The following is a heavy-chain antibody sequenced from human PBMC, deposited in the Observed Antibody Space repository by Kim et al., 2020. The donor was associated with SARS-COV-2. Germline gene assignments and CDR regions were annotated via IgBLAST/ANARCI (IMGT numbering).Heavy chain of an antibody. V-gene: IGHV3-21*01. J-gene: IGHJ4*02. CDR2: ISSRGNDI. D-gene: IGHD6-19*01. Sequence: GGSLRLSCVASEFTFSSFSMNWVRQVPGKGLEWISSISSRGNDIYYRDSVRGRFTISRDNAKNSLYLQMNSLRAEDTAVYYCVRGAAAVAYPDFDCWGQGTLVTVSS. CDR3: VRGAAAVAYPDFDC. CDR1: EFTFSSFS.